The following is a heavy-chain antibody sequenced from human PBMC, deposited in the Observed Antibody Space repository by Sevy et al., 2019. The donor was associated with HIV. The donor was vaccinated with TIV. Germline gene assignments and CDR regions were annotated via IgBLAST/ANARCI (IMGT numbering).Heavy chain of an antibody. CDR3: GKGGEVVTLFDS. Sequence: GGSLRLSCAASGFTFTNYGMHWVRQAPGKGPEWVALIARDGGDKYYADSVKGRFSISRDNSRNTLLLQMNSLRPEDTAVYYCGKGGEVVTLFDSWGQGTLVTVSS. V-gene: IGHV3-30*18. CDR1: GFTFTNYG. J-gene: IGHJ4*02. CDR2: IARDGGDK. D-gene: IGHD2-21*02.